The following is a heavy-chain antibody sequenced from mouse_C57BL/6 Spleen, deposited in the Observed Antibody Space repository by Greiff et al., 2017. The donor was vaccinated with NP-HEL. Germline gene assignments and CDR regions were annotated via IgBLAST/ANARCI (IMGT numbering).Heavy chain of an antibody. D-gene: IGHD2-1*01. Sequence: EVKVVESGGGLVKPGGSLKLSCAASGFTFSSYAMSWVRQTPEKRLEWVATISDGGSYTYYPDNVKGRFTISRDNAKNNLYLQMSHLKSEDTAMYYCARGGNGAYWGQGTLVTVSA. CDR3: ARGGNGAY. CDR2: ISDGGSYT. CDR1: GFTFSSYA. J-gene: IGHJ3*01. V-gene: IGHV5-4*03.